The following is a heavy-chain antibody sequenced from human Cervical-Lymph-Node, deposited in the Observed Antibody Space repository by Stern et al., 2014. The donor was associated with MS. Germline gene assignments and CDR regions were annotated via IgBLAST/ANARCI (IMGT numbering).Heavy chain of an antibody. D-gene: IGHD4-17*01. CDR3: ARSALYDDSGAYHMDV. V-gene: IGHV1-45*02. CDR2: ITPYNCNT. CDR1: GWTLTYRY. J-gene: IGHJ6*02. Sequence: QVQLVQSGGEVKKTGSSVKVSCKASGWTLTYRYLHWVRQAPGQALEWMGWITPYNCNTNYAQKFQGRLTISRDTSMRTSYMELTSLRSDDTAIYFCARSALYDDSGAYHMDVWGQGTTVTVSS.